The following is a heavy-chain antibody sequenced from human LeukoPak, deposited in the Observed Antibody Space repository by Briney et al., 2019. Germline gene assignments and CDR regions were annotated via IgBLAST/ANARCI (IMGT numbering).Heavy chain of an antibody. CDR3: AREEEWLPPDS. V-gene: IGHV4-61*02. CDR1: GGSISSGSYY. D-gene: IGHD3-3*01. Sequence: SETQSLTCTVSGGSISSGSYYWSWIRQPAGKGLEWIGRIYTSGSTNYNPSLKSRVTISVDTSKNQFSLKLSSVTAADTAVYYCAREEEWLPPDSWGQGTLVTVSS. CDR2: IYTSGST. J-gene: IGHJ4*02.